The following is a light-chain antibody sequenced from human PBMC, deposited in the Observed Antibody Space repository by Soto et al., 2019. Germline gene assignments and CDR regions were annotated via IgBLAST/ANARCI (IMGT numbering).Light chain of an antibody. CDR1: QSISSW. Sequence: DIQMTQSPSTLSAFVGDRVMITCRASQSISSWLAWYQQKPGKAPKLLIYDASSLESGVPPRFSGSGSGTEFTLTISSLQPDDSATYYCQQCNRYPITFGQGTRLEI. CDR3: QQCNRYPIT. V-gene: IGKV1-5*01. CDR2: DAS. J-gene: IGKJ5*01.